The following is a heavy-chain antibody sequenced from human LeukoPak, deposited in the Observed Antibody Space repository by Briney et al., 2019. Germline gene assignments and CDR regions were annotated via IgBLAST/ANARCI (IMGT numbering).Heavy chain of an antibody. CDR2: IYYSGST. J-gene: IGHJ4*02. Sequence: SETLSLTCTVSGGSISSGDYYWNWIRQPPGKGLEWIGYIYYSGSTNYNPSLKSRVTISVDTSKNQFSLKLSSVTAADTAVYYCARAAYSGSYHSDYWGQGTLVTVSS. CDR1: GGSISSGDYY. CDR3: ARAAYSGSYHSDY. D-gene: IGHD1-26*01. V-gene: IGHV4-61*08.